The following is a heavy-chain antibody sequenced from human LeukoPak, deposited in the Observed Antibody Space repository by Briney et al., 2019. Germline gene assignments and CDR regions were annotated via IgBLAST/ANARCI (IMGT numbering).Heavy chain of an antibody. V-gene: IGHV4-39*02. D-gene: IGHD3-16*02. J-gene: IGHJ4*02. CDR2: LYHTGRA. CDR3: ARTYDYVWGSYRSHSFDS. Sequence: SETLSLTCTVSGGSISSNNYYRGWIRQPPGKGLEWIGSLYHTGRAYYNPSLRRRVTISMDVSKNPFSLKLSSVTAADTAVYYCARTYDYVWGSYRSHSFDSWGQGTLVTVSS. CDR1: GGSISSNNYY.